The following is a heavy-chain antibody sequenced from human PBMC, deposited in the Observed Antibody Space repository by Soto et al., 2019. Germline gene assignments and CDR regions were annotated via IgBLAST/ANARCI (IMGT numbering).Heavy chain of an antibody. CDR3: ARGGLRSYWFDP. CDR1: GFTFSTYW. J-gene: IGHJ5*02. D-gene: IGHD3-10*01. CDR2: IIGDGSTT. V-gene: IGHV3-74*01. Sequence: EVQLVEYGGGLVQPGGSLRLSCAASGFTFSTYWMHWVRQAPGKGLVWVSRIIGDGSTTNYADSVKGRFTISRDNAKNMLYLQGSGLRAEDTAVYYCARGGLRSYWFDPWGQGTLVTVSS.